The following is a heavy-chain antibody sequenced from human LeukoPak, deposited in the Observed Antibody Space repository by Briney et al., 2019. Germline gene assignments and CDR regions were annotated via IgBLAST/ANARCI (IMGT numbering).Heavy chain of an antibody. V-gene: IGHV3-21*01. J-gene: IGHJ4*02. CDR3: ARERGYSGYDCFDY. CDR2: ISSSSSYI. Sequence: PGGSLRLSCAASGFTFSSYSMNWVRQAPGKGLEWVSSISSSSSYIYYADSVKGRFTISRDNAKNSLYLQMNSLRAEDTAVYYCARERGYSGYDCFDYWGQGTLVAVSS. CDR1: GFTFSSYS. D-gene: IGHD5-12*01.